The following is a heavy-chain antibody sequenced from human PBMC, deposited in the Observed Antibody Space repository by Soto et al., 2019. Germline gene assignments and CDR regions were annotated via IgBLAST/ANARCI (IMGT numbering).Heavy chain of an antibody. CDR1: GYTFTGYY. Sequence: SVKVSCKASGYTFTGYYMHWVRQAPGQGLEWMGWINPNSGGTNYAQKFQGRVTMTRDTSISTAYMELSRLRSDDTAVYYCASRDYYGSGSSAFDIWGQGTMVTVSS. V-gene: IGHV1-2*02. D-gene: IGHD3-10*01. CDR2: INPNSGGT. J-gene: IGHJ3*02. CDR3: ASRDYYGSGSSAFDI.